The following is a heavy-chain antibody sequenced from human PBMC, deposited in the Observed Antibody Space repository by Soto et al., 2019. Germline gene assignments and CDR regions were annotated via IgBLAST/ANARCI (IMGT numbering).Heavy chain of an antibody. Sequence: GGSLRLSCDTSGFTLRNYVMTWARQAPGRGLEWVSYISSIGSTIYYADSVKGRFTISRDNAKNSLYLQMNSLRAEDTAVYYCARDLRFLEWLLRSWVGAFDIWGQGTMVTVSS. CDR2: ISSIGSTI. CDR1: GFTLRNYV. D-gene: IGHD3-3*01. CDR3: ARDLRFLEWLLRSWVGAFDI. J-gene: IGHJ3*02. V-gene: IGHV3-11*01.